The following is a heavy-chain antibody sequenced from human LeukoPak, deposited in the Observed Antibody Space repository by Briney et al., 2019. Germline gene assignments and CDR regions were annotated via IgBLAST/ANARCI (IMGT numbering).Heavy chain of an antibody. CDR2: IYPGDSDT. Sequence: GESLKISCKGSGYSFTSYWIGWVRQMPGKGLEWMGIIYPGDSDTRYSPSFQGQVTISADKSISTDYLQWSSLKASDTAMYYCARQYYDFWSGYYEPFDYWGQGTLVTVSS. J-gene: IGHJ4*02. D-gene: IGHD3-3*01. CDR3: ARQYYDFWSGYYEPFDY. V-gene: IGHV5-51*01. CDR1: GYSFTSYW.